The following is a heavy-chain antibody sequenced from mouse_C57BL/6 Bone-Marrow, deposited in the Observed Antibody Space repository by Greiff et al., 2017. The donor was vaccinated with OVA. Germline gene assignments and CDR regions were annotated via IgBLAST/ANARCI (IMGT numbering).Heavy chain of an antibody. Sequence: VKLMESGAELARPGASVKLSCKASGYTFTSYGISWVKQRTGQGLEWIGEIYPRSGNTYYNEKFKGKATLTADKSSSTAYMELRSLTSEDSAVYFCARRAAQATFWFAYWGQGTLVTVAA. D-gene: IGHD3-2*02. J-gene: IGHJ3*01. CDR1: GYTFTSYG. CDR3: ARRAAQATFWFAY. V-gene: IGHV1-81*01. CDR2: IYPRSGNT.